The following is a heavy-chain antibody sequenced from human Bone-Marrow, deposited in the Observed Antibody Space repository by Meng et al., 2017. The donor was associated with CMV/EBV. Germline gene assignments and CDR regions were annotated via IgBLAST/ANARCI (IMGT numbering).Heavy chain of an antibody. CDR3: ARESDDFWSGYRDY. CDR1: GFNVSSNW. D-gene: IGHD3-3*01. J-gene: IGHJ4*02. V-gene: IGHV3-66*02. Sequence: AASGFNVSSNWKRWVRQAPGKGLEWVSVIYSGGSTYYADAVKGRFTISRDNSKNTLYLQMNSLRAEDTAVYYCARESDDFWSGYRDYWGQGTLVTVSS. CDR2: IYSGGST.